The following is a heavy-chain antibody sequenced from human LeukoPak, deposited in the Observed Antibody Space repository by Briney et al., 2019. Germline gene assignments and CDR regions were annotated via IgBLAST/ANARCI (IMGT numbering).Heavy chain of an antibody. V-gene: IGHV1-69*05. CDR1: GGTFSSYA. CDR3: ASLETYYYDSSGYYY. J-gene: IGHJ4*02. CDR2: IIPIFGTA. D-gene: IGHD3-22*01. Sequence: SVKVSCKASGGTFSSYAISWVRQAPGQGPEWMGGIIPIFGTANYAQKFQGRVTITTDESASTAYMELSSLRSEDTAVYYCASLETYYYDSSGYYYWGQGTLVTVSS.